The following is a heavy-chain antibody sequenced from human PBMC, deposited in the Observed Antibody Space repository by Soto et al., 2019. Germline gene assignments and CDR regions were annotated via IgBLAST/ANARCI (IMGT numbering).Heavy chain of an antibody. V-gene: IGHV1-69*06. CDR1: GGTFSSYA. CDR2: IIPIFGTA. Sequence: QMQLVQSGAEVKKPGSSVKVSCKASGGTFSSYAISWVRQAPGQGLEWMGGIIPIFGTANYAQKFQGRVTITADKSTSTAYMELSSLRSEDTAVYYCARVAYSSSSFPNWFDPWGQGTLVTVSS. J-gene: IGHJ5*02. D-gene: IGHD6-6*01. CDR3: ARVAYSSSSFPNWFDP.